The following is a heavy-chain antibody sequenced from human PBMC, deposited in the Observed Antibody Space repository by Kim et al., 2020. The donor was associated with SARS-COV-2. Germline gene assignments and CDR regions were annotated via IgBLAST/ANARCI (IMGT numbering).Heavy chain of an antibody. Sequence: ASVKVSCKASGYTVTSYGISWVRQAPGQGLEWMGWISAYNGNTNYAQKLQGRVTMTTDTSTSTAYMELRSLRSDDTAVYYCARDRRIEYQLLGPHYYYYYGMDVWGQGTTVTVSS. CDR1: GYTVTSYG. D-gene: IGHD2-2*01. CDR2: ISAYNGNT. J-gene: IGHJ6*02. CDR3: ARDRRIEYQLLGPHYYYYYGMDV. V-gene: IGHV1-18*04.